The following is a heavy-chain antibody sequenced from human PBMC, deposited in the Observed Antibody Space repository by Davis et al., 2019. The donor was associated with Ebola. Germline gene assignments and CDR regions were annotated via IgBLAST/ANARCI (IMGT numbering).Heavy chain of an antibody. Sequence: GESLKISCAASGFTFSTYGMHWVRQAPGKGLEWVAAISYDGSKTGYADSVKGRFTISRDNSKNTLYLQMNSLRAEDTAVYYCRGSLKEVFDYWGQGTLVTVSS. CDR2: ISYDGSKT. J-gene: IGHJ4*02. CDR1: GFTFSTYG. V-gene: IGHV3-30*03. CDR3: RGSLKEVFDY. D-gene: IGHD1-26*01.